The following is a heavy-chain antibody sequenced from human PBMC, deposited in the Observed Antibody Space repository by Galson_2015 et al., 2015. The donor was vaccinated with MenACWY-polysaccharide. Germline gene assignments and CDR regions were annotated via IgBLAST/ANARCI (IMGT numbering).Heavy chain of an antibody. CDR1: GFTFSSYA. J-gene: IGHJ5*02. V-gene: IGHV3-23*01. Sequence: SLRLSCAASGFTFSSYAMGWVRQAPGKGLEWVSAISGSGGSTYYADSVKGRFTISRDNSKNTLYLQMNSLRAEDTAVYYCAKDARENIVVVVAAPNWFDPWGQGTLVTVSS. CDR2: ISGSGGST. D-gene: IGHD2-15*01. CDR3: AKDARENIVVVVAAPNWFDP.